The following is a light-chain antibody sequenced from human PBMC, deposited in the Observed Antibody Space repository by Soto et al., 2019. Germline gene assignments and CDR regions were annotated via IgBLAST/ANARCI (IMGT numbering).Light chain of an antibody. CDR1: TGDVGAYNF. Sequence: QSALTQPRSVSGSPGQSVTISCTGTTGDVGAYNFVSWYQLHPDKAPKLMIYDASKRPSGVPDRFSASKSGNTASLTISGLQADDEADYYCCSYAGSFTWVFGGGTKVTVL. V-gene: IGLV2-11*01. J-gene: IGLJ3*02. CDR3: CSYAGSFTWV. CDR2: DAS.